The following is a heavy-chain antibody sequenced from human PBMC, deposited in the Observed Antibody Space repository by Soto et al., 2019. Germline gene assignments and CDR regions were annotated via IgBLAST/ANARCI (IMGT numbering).Heavy chain of an antibody. V-gene: IGHV3-30*18. Sequence: ESVGGVVQPGTSLKLSCAASGFTFDDFGFHWVRQAPGKGLECVATLSYDGSHEYYADSVKGRFTISRDNSKITLYLQMNSLKTEDTAMYYCAKEMFPRTVLDSSSPWGDYWGQGTLVTVSS. J-gene: IGHJ4*02. CDR3: AKEMFPRTVLDSSSPWGDY. CDR2: LSYDGSHE. D-gene: IGHD3-22*01. CDR1: GFTFDDFG.